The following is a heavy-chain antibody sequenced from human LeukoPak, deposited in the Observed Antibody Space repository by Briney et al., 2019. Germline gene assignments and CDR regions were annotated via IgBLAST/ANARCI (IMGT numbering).Heavy chain of an antibody. D-gene: IGHD1-26*01. CDR3: ATQTSGNYYYFAH. V-gene: IGHV3-23*01. Sequence: TGGSLRLSCAASGFTFSNYAMSWVRQAPGKGLEWVSAITGSGIVTQYADSVKGRFTIFRDNSKNTLYLQMNSLRAEDTAVYYCATQTSGNYYYFAHWGQGTLVTVSS. J-gene: IGHJ4*02. CDR2: ITGSGIVT. CDR1: GFTFSNYA.